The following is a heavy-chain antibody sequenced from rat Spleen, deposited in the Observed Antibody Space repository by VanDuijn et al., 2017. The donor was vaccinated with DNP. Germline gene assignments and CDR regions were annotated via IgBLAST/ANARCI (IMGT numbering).Heavy chain of an antibody. CDR1: GFTFSDYN. CDR2: ITSGTGTT. Sequence: EVKLVESGGGLVQPGRSLKLSCAASGFTFSDYNMAWIRQVPGKGLEWIASITSGTGTTSYADAVKGRFMISRDDTKSTLYLQMNSLRSEDMATYYCARWGGDYFDYWGQGVMVTVSS. V-gene: IGHV5-22*01. J-gene: IGHJ2*01. CDR3: ARWGGDYFDY.